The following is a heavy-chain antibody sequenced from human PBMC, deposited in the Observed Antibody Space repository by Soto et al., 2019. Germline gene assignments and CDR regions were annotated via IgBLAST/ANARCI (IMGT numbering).Heavy chain of an antibody. V-gene: IGHV4-59*01. CDR3: ARDRGGITVSSKPLGEWFDP. CDR1: GVSLDNFF. J-gene: IGHJ5*02. D-gene: IGHD3-10*01. Sequence: QVQLQESGPGLLRPSETLSLTCTVSGVSLDNFFWSWIRQTPGRGLEWLGYVSQGGADSYRAEGETTGYNPSHESRATISLDLPKNQFSLRLTSVTAADTAVYYCARDRGGITVSSKPLGEWFDPWGQGILVTVSS. CDR2: VSQGGADSYRAEGETT.